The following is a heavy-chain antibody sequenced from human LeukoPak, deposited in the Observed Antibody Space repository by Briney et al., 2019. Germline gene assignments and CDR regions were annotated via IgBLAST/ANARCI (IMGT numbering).Heavy chain of an antibody. V-gene: IGHV3-23*01. CDR2: ISGSGGSI. Sequence: GGSLRLSCAASGFTFSSYWMSWVRQAPGKGLEWVSSISGSGGSIYYADSVKGRFTISRDNSKDMLYLQMNSLRAEDTAVYYCARIGGNYFDWGQGTLVTVSS. D-gene: IGHD4/OR15-4a*01. J-gene: IGHJ1*01. CDR3: ARIGGNYFD. CDR1: GFTFSSYW.